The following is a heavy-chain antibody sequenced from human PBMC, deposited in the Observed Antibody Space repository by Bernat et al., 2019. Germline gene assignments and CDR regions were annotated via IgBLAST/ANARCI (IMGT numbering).Heavy chain of an antibody. CDR2: IKEDGSEK. V-gene: IGHV3-7*01. J-gene: IGHJ4*02. CDR1: GFMFSIYW. Sequence: VQLVESGGALVQPGGSLRLSCAASGFMFSIYWMTWVRQTPGKGLEWVASIKEDGSEKYYVDSVRGRFTISRDNAKNSLFLQLNSLRAEDTAVYYCGRSGGSPDYWGQGTLVTVSS. CDR3: GRSGGSPDY. D-gene: IGHD2-15*01.